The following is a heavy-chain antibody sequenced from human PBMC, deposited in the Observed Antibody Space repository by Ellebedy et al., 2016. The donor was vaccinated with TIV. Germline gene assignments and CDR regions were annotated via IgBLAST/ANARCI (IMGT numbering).Heavy chain of an antibody. Sequence: GESLKISCKGSGYRLTSYWLVWVRQMPGKGLEWMGIIYPGDSSIRYSPSFEGQVTVSADKSIRTAYLQWSSLKASDTAMYYCARHGGDYDILTGDDAFDIWGQGTMVTVSS. D-gene: IGHD3-9*01. J-gene: IGHJ3*02. CDR3: ARHGGDYDILTGDDAFDI. CDR2: IYPGDSSI. CDR1: GYRLTSYW. V-gene: IGHV5-51*01.